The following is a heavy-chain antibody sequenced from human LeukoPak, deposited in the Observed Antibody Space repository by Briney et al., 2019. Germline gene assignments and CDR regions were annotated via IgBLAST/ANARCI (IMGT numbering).Heavy chain of an antibody. D-gene: IGHD6-19*01. CDR3: ARVRAVAGTPPDY. V-gene: IGHV4-4*02. J-gene: IGHJ4*02. CDR1: GGSISSGNW. CDR2: IYHSGRT. Sequence: PSETLSLTCAVSGGSISSGNWWSWVRQPPGKGLEWIGEIYHSGRTNYNPSLKSRVTISVDTFKNQFSLRLRSVTAADTAVYYCARVRAVAGTPPDYWGQGTLVTVSS.